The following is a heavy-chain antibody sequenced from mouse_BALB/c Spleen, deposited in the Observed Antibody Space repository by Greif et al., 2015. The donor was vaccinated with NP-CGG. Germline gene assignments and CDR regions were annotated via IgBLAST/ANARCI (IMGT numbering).Heavy chain of an antibody. V-gene: IGHV1S81*02. Sequence: QVQLKESGAELVKPGASVKLSCKASGYTFTSYYMYWVKQRPGQGLEWIGEINPSNGGTNFNEKFKSKATLTVDKSSSTAYMQLSSLTSEDSAVYYCTRRGLRYGAMDYWGQGTSVTVSS. D-gene: IGHD1-1*01. J-gene: IGHJ4*01. CDR1: GYTFTSYY. CDR2: INPSNGGT. CDR3: TRRGLRYGAMDY.